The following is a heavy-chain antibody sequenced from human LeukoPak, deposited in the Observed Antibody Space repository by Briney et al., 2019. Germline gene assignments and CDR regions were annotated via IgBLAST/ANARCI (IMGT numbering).Heavy chain of an antibody. CDR1: GFTFSNYS. J-gene: IGHJ4*02. V-gene: IGHV3-48*02. Sequence: GGSLRLSCAASGFTFSNYSMNWVHQAPGKGLEWVSYISSTSSTIYYADSVKGRFTISRDNANNSLCLQMNSLRDEDTAVYYCARTRLNDYWGQGTLVTVSS. CDR3: ARTRLNDY. CDR2: ISSTSSTI.